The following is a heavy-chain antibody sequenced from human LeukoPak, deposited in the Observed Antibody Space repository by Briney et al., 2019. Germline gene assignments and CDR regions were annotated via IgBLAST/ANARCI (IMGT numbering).Heavy chain of an antibody. J-gene: IGHJ4*02. D-gene: IGHD6-13*01. CDR1: GGSFSGYY. Sequence: SETLSLTFAVYGGSFSGYYWSWIRQPPGKGLEWIGEINHSGSTNYNPSLKSRVTISVDTSKNQFSLKLSSVTAADTAVYYCAREGGIAAAGSEIDYWGQGPLVTVSS. V-gene: IGHV4-34*01. CDR2: INHSGST. CDR3: AREGGIAAAGSEIDY.